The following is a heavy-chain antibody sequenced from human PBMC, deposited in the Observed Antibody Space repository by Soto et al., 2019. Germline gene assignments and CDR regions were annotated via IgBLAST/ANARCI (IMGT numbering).Heavy chain of an antibody. J-gene: IGHJ4*02. V-gene: IGHV3-9*01. CDR1: GFTFDDYA. CDR3: VRSVPELGAPLDY. CDR2: ISWNSGNI. D-gene: IGHD1-26*01. Sequence: EVQLVESGGGLVQPGRSLRLSCAASGFTFDDYAMHWVRQAPGKGLEWVSGISWNSGNIAYADSVKGRFNISRDNAKNSLYLQMNSLRPEDTAFYYCVRSVPELGAPLDYWGQGTLVTVSS.